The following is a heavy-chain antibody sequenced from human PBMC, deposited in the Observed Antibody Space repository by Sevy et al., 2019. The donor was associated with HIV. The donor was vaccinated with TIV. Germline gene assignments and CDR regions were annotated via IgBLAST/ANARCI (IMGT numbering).Heavy chain of an antibody. CDR3: ARDGGYSIKWYPLY. V-gene: IGHV3-30-3*01. Sequence: GGSLRLSCAASGFAFSSHAMHWVRQAPGKGLEWVAVISYEGTETFYGDSVEGRFTISRDNSKNMLSLQINSLRPDDTAVYYCARDGGYSIKWYPLYWGHGTLVTVSS. D-gene: IGHD6-13*01. J-gene: IGHJ4*01. CDR1: GFAFSSHA. CDR2: ISYEGTET.